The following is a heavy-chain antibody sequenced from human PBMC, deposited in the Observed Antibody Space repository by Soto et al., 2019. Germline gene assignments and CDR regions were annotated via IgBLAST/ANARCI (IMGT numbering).Heavy chain of an antibody. J-gene: IGHJ4*02. D-gene: IGHD5-18*01. CDR2: IYYSGST. V-gene: IGHV4-39*01. CDR1: GGSISSYY. Sequence: SETLSLTCTVSGGSISSYYWGWIRQPPGKGLEWIGSIYYSGSTYYNPSLKSRVTISVDTSKNQFSLKLSSVTAADTAVYYCARGRGYSYGLLDYWGQGTLVTVSS. CDR3: ARGRGYSYGLLDY.